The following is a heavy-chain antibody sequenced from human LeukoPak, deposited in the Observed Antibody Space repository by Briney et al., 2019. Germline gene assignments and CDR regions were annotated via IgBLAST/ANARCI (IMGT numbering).Heavy chain of an antibody. J-gene: IGHJ5*02. D-gene: IGHD3-10*01. CDR3: AKGRITMVRGAWFDP. CDR2: ISGSGGST. CDR1: GFTFSSYA. V-gene: IGHV3-23*01. Sequence: GGSLRLSCAASGFTFSSYALSWVRQAPGKGLEWVSAISGSGGSTYYADFVKGRFTIARDNSKITLDLQMNRLRVEDTAVYYCAKGRITMVRGAWFDPWGQGTLVTVSS.